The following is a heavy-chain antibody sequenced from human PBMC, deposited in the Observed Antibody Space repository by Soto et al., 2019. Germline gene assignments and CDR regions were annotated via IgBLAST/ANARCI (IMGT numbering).Heavy chain of an antibody. D-gene: IGHD6-6*01. V-gene: IGHV1-18*01. J-gene: IGHJ6*03. CDR1: GYTFTSYG. CDR2: ISPYNGNT. CDR3: VRGVSSSSLGWRYYYYSMGV. Sequence: QVQLVQSGAEVKKPGASVKLSCKASGYTFTSYGISWVRQAPGQGLEWMGWISPYNGNTNYAQKRQGRVTMTTDPSRSTADRELGSLRSDDTGVYYCVRGVSSSSLGWRYYYYSMGVWGKGTTVTVSS.